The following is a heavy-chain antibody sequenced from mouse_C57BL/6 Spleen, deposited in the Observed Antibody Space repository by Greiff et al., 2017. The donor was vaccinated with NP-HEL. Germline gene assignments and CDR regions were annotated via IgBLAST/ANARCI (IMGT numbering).Heavy chain of an antibody. J-gene: IGHJ2*01. CDR2: IDPEDGET. Sequence: VQLQQSGAELVKPGASVKLSCTASGFNIKDYYMHWVKQRTEQGLEWIGRIDPEDGETKYAPNFQGKATITADTTANTAYLQLSSLTSEDTAVYYWARNYYGRPFDYWGQGTTLTVSS. D-gene: IGHD1-1*01. CDR1: GFNIKDYY. CDR3: ARNYYGRPFDY. V-gene: IGHV14-2*01.